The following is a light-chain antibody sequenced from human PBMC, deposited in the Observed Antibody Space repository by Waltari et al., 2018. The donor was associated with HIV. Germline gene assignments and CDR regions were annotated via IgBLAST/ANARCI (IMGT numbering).Light chain of an antibody. Sequence: QLVLPHSPSASASLGASVKPTCTLIRGHSSYAIAWHQQQPDKGPRYLMKLNSDGSRSKGVGIPDRCSGSSSGAERYLTIPSPQSEDEADCYCRPWGTGLRVFGGGTKLTVL. J-gene: IGLJ3*02. V-gene: IGLV4-69*01. CDR2: LNSDGSR. CDR3: RPWGTGLRV. CDR1: RGHSSYA.